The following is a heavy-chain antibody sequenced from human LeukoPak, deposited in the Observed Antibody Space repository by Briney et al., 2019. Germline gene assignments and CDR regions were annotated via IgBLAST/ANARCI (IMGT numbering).Heavy chain of an antibody. V-gene: IGHV4-59*01. Sequence: SETLSLTCTVSGGSISSYYWSWIRQPPGKGLEWIGYIYYSGSTNYNPSLKSRVTISVDSSKNQFSLKLSSVTAADTAVYYCARVYGDYAYFDYWGQGTLVTVSS. J-gene: IGHJ4*02. D-gene: IGHD4-17*01. CDR1: GGSISSYY. CDR2: IYYSGST. CDR3: ARVYGDYAYFDY.